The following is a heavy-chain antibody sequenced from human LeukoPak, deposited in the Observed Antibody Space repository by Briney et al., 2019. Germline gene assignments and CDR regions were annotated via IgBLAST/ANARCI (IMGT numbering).Heavy chain of an antibody. CDR2: INAGNGHT. D-gene: IGHD5-24*01. J-gene: IGHJ4*02. Sequence: ASVKVSCKASGYTFSGYAIHWVRQAPGQRFEWMGWINAGNGHTKYSQNFQGRVTITRDSSANIVYMDVSSLASEDTAVYYCARGIWSATRVDYYLDNWGRGTLVTVSS. CDR3: ARGIWSATRVDYYLDN. V-gene: IGHV1-3*01. CDR1: GYTFSGYA.